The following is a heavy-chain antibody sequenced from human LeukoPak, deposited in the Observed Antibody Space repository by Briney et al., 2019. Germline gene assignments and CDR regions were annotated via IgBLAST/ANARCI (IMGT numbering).Heavy chain of an antibody. V-gene: IGHV1-8*01. J-gene: IGHJ4*02. Sequence: ASVKVSCKASGYTFTSYDINWVRQATGQGLEWMGWMNPNSGNTGYAQKFQGRVTMTRNTSISTAYMELSSLRSEDTAVYYCARGGGLTYYYDSSGYYYDYWGQGTLVTVSS. CDR3: ARGGGLTYYYDSSGYYYDY. CDR1: GYTFTSYD. D-gene: IGHD3-22*01. CDR2: MNPNSGNT.